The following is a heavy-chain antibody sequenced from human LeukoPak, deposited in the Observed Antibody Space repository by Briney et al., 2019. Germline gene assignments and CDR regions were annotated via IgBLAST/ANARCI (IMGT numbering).Heavy chain of an antibody. CDR2: ISAYNGNT. J-gene: IGHJ4*02. V-gene: IGHV1-18*01. Sequence: ASVKVSCRASGYTFISYGISWVRQAPGQGLEWMGWISAYNGNTNYAQKFQGRVTMTTDTSTSTACMELTTLRSDDTAVYYCARAGIRDYWGQGTLVTVSS. D-gene: IGHD6-13*01. CDR3: ARAGIRDY. CDR1: GYTFISYG.